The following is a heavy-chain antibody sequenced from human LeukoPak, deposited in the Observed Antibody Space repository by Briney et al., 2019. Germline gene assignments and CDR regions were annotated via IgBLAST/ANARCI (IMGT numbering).Heavy chain of an antibody. V-gene: IGHV4-30-4*08. CDR3: ARDPGDFWSGYYDQKGDAFDI. CDR2: IYYSGST. CDR1: GGSISSGDYY. J-gene: IGHJ3*02. D-gene: IGHD3-3*01. Sequence: PSQTLSLTCTVSGGSISSGDYYWSWIRQPPGKGLEWIGYIYYSGSTYYNPSLKSRVTISVDTSKNQFSLKLSSVTAADTAVYYCARDPGDFWSGYYDQKGDAFDIWGQGTMVTVSS.